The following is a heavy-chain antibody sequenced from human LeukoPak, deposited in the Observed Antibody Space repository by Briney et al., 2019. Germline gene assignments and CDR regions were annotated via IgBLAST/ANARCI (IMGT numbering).Heavy chain of an antibody. J-gene: IGHJ4*02. CDR1: GSGFTSYW. Sequence: GESLKISCKGYGSGFTSYWIGWVRPMPGKGLEWMGIIYPGDSDTRYSPSFQGQVTISADKSISTAYLQWSSLKASDTAMYYCARRGEYYYDSSGYYWGQGTLVTVSS. CDR3: ARRGEYYYDSSGYY. V-gene: IGHV5-51*01. CDR2: IYPGDSDT. D-gene: IGHD3-22*01.